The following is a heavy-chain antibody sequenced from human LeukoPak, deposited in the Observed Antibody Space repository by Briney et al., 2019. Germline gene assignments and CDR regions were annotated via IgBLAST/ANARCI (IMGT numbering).Heavy chain of an antibody. CDR3: ARGSRTTYYYDSSGYPAFDY. CDR1: GYTFTGYY. J-gene: IGHJ4*02. CDR2: INPNSGGT. V-gene: IGHV1-2*02. Sequence: ASVKVSCKASGYTFTGYYMHWVRQAPGQGLEWMGWINPNSGGTNYAQKFQGRVTMTRDTSISTAYMELSRLRSDDTAVYYCARGSRTTYYYDSSGYPAFDYWGQGTLVTVSS. D-gene: IGHD3-22*01.